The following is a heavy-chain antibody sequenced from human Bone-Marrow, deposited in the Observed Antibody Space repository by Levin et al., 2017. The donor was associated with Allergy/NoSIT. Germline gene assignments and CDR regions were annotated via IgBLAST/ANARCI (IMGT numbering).Heavy chain of an antibody. J-gene: IGHJ4*02. Sequence: KISCKASGGTFSSYAISWVRQAPGQGLEWMGGIIPIFGTANYAQKFQGRVTITADKSTSTAYMELSSLRSEDTAVYYCASGYSSGAFDYWGQGTLVTVSS. V-gene: IGHV1-69*06. CDR2: IIPIFGTA. CDR1: GGTFSSYA. D-gene: IGHD6-19*01. CDR3: ASGYSSGAFDY.